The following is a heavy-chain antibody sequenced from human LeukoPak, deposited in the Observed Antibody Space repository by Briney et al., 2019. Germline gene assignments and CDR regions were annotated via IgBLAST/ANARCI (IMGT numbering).Heavy chain of an antibody. D-gene: IGHD1-26*01. CDR3: ARDPLIVGATHFDY. CDR2: IIPIFGTA. Sequence: ASVKVSCKASGGTFSSYAISWVRQAPGQGLEWMGGIIPIFGTANYAQKFQGRVTITADESTSTAYMELSSPRSEDTAVYYCARDPLIVGATHFDYWGQGTLVTVSS. CDR1: GGTFSSYA. J-gene: IGHJ4*02. V-gene: IGHV1-69*13.